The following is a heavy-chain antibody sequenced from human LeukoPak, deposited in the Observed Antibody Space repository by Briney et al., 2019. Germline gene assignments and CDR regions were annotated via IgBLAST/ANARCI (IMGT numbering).Heavy chain of an antibody. CDR1: GGSFSDYF. CDR2: INHSGRT. V-gene: IGHV4-34*01. D-gene: IGHD2-2*01. J-gene: IGHJ6*02. Sequence: SETLSLTCAVYGGSFSDYFWGWIRQPPGKGLEWIGEINHSGRTYYNPSLKSRVTISVDTSKNQFSLNLSSVTAADAAVYYCARDVVVVPAAIHYGMDVWGQGTTVTVSS. CDR3: ARDVVVVPAAIHYGMDV.